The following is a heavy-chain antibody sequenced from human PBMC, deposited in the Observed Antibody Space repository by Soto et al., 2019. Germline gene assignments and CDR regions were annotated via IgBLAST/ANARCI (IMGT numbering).Heavy chain of an antibody. Sequence: GASVKVSCKTSGYTFTSYDINWVQQATGQGLEWMGWMNPNSGNTGYAQKFQGRVTMTRITSTSTAYLELSSLRSEDTAVYYCARGRIGGYWFDPWGQGTLVTVSS. CDR3: ARGRIGGYWFDP. V-gene: IGHV1-8*01. CDR2: MNPNSGNT. CDR1: GYTFTSYD. D-gene: IGHD3-16*01. J-gene: IGHJ5*02.